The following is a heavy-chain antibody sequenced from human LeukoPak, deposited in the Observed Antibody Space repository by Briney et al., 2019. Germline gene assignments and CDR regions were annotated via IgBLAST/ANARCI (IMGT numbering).Heavy chain of an antibody. V-gene: IGHV3-30-3*01. CDR2: ISYDGSNK. CDR3: ARQWLPGRGDAFDI. Sequence: GGSLRLSCAASGFTFSSYAMHWVRQAPGKGLEWVAVISYDGSNKYYADSVKGRFTISRDNAKNSLYLQMNSLRADDTAVYYCARQWLPGRGDAFDIWGQGTMVTVSS. D-gene: IGHD5-24*01. J-gene: IGHJ3*02. CDR1: GFTFSSYA.